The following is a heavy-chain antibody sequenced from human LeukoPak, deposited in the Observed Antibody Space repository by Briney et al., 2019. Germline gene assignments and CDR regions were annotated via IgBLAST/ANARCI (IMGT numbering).Heavy chain of an antibody. J-gene: IGHJ4*02. CDR2: IKQDGSEK. CDR3: ARGFSDSSGSDY. Sequence: GGSLRLSCAASGFTFSSHWMSWVRQAPGKGLEWVATIKQDGSEKYYVDSVKGRFTISRDNAKNSLYLQMNSLRAEDTAVYYCARGFSDSSGSDYWGQGTLVTVSS. D-gene: IGHD3-22*01. V-gene: IGHV3-7*01. CDR1: GFTFSSHW.